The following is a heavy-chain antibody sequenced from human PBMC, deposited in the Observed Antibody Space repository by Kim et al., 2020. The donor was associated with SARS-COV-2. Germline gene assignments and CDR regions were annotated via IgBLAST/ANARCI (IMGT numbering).Heavy chain of an antibody. D-gene: IGHD6-13*01. J-gene: IGHJ4*02. V-gene: IGHV4-59*01. Sequence: NPSIKSRVTISVDTSKNQFSLKLSSVTAADTAVYYCARAGSSSWSPVIDYWGQGTLVTVSS. CDR3: ARAGSSSWSPVIDY.